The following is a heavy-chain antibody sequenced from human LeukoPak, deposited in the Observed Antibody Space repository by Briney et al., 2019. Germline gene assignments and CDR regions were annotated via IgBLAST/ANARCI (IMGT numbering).Heavy chain of an antibody. D-gene: IGHD6-19*01. J-gene: IGHJ5*02. CDR1: GGSFSGYY. CDR2: INHSGST. V-gene: IGHV4-34*01. Sequence: PSETLSLTCAVYGGSFSGYYWSWIRQPPGKGLEWIGEINHSGSTNYNPSLKSRVTISVDTSKNQFSLKLSSVTAADTAVYYCARVHKQWLHWFDPWGQGTLVTVSS. CDR3: ARVHKQWLHWFDP.